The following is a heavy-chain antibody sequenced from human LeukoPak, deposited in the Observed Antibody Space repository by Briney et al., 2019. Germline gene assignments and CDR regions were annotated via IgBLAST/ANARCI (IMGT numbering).Heavy chain of an antibody. CDR1: GGSISSYY. CDR2: IYCSGST. CDR3: ARIGYYDSSGYYRSAWFDP. D-gene: IGHD3-22*01. V-gene: IGHV4-59*08. J-gene: IGHJ5*02. Sequence: SETLSLTCTVSGGSISSYYWSWIRQPPGKGLEWIGYIYCSGSTNYNPSLKSRVTISVDTSKNQFSLKLSSVTAADTAVYYCARIGYYDSSGYYRSAWFDPWGQGTLVTVSS.